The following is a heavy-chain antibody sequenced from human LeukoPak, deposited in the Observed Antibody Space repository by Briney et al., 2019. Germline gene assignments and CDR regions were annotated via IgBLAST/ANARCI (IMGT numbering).Heavy chain of an antibody. J-gene: IGHJ4*02. Sequence: SETLTLTCTVSGGSISSGDYYWSWIRQPPGKGLEWIGSIYYSGSTYYNPSLKSRVTISVDTSKNQFSLKLSSVTAADTAVYYCARGSTYYDILTGIFDYWGQGTLVTVSS. CDR3: ARGSTYYDILTGIFDY. V-gene: IGHV4-39*07. CDR2: IYYSGST. D-gene: IGHD3-9*01. CDR1: GGSISSGDYY.